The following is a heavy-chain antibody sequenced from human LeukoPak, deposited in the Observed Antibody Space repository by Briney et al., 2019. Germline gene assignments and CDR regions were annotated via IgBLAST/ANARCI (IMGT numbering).Heavy chain of an antibody. CDR3: ARPKGRGCNGGTCYTDWFDP. Sequence: SETLSLTCTVSGAPISSGDYYWSWIRQPPGKGLEWIGYIHYSGNSYYNPSLKSRVTISIDTSKNQFSLRLSSVTAADTAVYYCARPKGRGCNGGTCYTDWFDPWGQGTLATVSS. J-gene: IGHJ5*02. D-gene: IGHD2-15*01. CDR1: GAPISSGDYY. CDR2: IHYSGNS. V-gene: IGHV4-30-4*01.